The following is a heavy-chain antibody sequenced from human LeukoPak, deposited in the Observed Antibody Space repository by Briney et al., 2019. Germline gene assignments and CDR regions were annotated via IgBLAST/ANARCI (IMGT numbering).Heavy chain of an antibody. CDR2: TYYRSKWFN. V-gene: IGHV6-1*01. D-gene: IGHD3-16*02. J-gene: IGHJ4*02. Sequence: SQTLSLTCAISGESVSSNNAAWTWIRQSPSRGLEWLGRTYYRSKWFNDYAVSVKSRITINPDTSKNQFFLQLNSVTPEDTAVYYCAREYLGGYLIYWGQGALVTVSS. CDR1: GESVSSNNAA. CDR3: AREYLGGYLIY.